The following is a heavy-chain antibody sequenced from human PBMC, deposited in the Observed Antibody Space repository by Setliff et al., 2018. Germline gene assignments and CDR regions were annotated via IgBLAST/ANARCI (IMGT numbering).Heavy chain of an antibody. CDR3: ARAHTWSLPNDNSGYPGWFDP. V-gene: IGHV4-38-2*01. D-gene: IGHD3-22*01. CDR2: IHHSGKA. J-gene: IGHJ5*02. Sequence: TSETLSLTCAVSGFSISSGYYWGWIRQPPGKGLEWIVNIHHSGKAYYNPSIKSRVTMSVDTSKNHVSLKLSSVTAADTAVYYCARAHTWSLPNDNSGYPGWFDPWGHGTLVTVSS. CDR1: GFSISSGYY.